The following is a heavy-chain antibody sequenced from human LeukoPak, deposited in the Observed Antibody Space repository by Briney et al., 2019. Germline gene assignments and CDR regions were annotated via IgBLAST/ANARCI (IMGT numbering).Heavy chain of an antibody. CDR2: IYSDGST. CDR3: ATLDVGATVY. Sequence: GGSLRLSCATSGFTVSSSYLSWVRQAPGKGLEWVSVIYSDGSTYYADSVKGRFTISRDNSKNTLFLQMNSLRAEDTAVYYCATLDVGATVYWGQGTLVTVSS. J-gene: IGHJ4*02. D-gene: IGHD1-26*01. CDR1: GFTVSSSY. V-gene: IGHV3-66*01.